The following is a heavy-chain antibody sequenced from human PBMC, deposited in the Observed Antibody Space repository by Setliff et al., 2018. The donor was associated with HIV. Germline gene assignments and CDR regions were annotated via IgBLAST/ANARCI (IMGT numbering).Heavy chain of an antibody. D-gene: IGHD5-18*01. J-gene: IGHJ5*02. CDR3: ARYSYGYVRDLRFDP. CDR2: IYYTGTT. CDR1: GGSISEYY. V-gene: IGHV4-59*01. Sequence: PSETLSLTCTVSGGSISEYYWSWIRQPPGKGLEWIGYIYYTGTTKYNPSLKSRVTMSVDTSKNQLSLKLSSLTAADTVVYYCARYSYGYVRDLRFDPWGQGTLVTVSS.